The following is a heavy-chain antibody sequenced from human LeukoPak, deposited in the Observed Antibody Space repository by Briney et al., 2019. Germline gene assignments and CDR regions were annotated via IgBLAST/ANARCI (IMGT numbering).Heavy chain of an antibody. V-gene: IGHV3-33*06. D-gene: IGHD4-17*01. CDR2: IYYDGSND. Sequence: GGSLRLSCAASGFSFSNYGIHWVRQAPGKGLEWVALIYYDGSNDYYGDSVKGRFTISRDNSKNTVYLQMNSLRAEDTAVYYCAKPSDYADYLSFDSWGQGTLVTVSS. CDR3: AKPSDYADYLSFDS. CDR1: GFSFSNYG. J-gene: IGHJ4*02.